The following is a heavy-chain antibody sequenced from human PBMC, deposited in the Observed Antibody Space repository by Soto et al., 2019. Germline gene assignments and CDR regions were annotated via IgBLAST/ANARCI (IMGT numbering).Heavy chain of an antibody. J-gene: IGHJ4*02. CDR1: GGSISSGGYY. V-gene: IGHV4-31*03. D-gene: IGHD5-18*01. CDR2: TYYSVST. CDR3: AGDPVDTAMAFDY. Sequence: QVQLQESGPGLVKPSQTLSLTCTVSGGSISSGGYYWSWIRQHPVKGLEWIGYTYYSVSTYYNPSLKSRVTISVETSKNQFSLKLSSVTAADTAVYYCAGDPVDTAMAFDYWGQGTLVTVSS.